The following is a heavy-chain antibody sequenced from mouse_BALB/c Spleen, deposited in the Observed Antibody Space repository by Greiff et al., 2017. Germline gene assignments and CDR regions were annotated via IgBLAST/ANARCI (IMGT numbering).Heavy chain of an antibody. D-gene: IGHD2-3*01. Sequence: VQLQQSGAELVKPGASVKLSCKASGYTFTSYYMYWVKQRPGQGLEWIGEINPSNGGTNFNEKFKSKATLTVDKSSSTAYMQLSSLTSEDSAVYYCTRRTYDGYYFDYWGQGTTLTVSS. J-gene: IGHJ2*01. CDR1: GYTFTSYY. CDR2: INPSNGGT. V-gene: IGHV1S81*02. CDR3: TRRTYDGYYFDY.